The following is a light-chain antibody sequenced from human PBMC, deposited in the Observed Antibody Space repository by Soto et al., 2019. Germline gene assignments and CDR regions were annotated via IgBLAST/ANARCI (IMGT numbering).Light chain of an antibody. CDR1: SSNIGNNY. CDR2: DNN. J-gene: IGLJ2*01. Sequence: QSVLTQSPSVSAAPGQKVTISCSGSSSNIGNNYVSWYQQLPGTAPKLLIYDNNKRPSGIPDRFSGSKSGTSGTLDITGLQTGDEADYYCSSYTSRSTVTFGGGTKLTVL. V-gene: IGLV1-51*01. CDR3: SSYTSRSTVT.